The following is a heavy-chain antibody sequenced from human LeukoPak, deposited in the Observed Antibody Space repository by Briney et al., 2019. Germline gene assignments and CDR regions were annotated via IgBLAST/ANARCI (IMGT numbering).Heavy chain of an antibody. Sequence: GGSLRLSCASSGNYWMHWVRQAPGKGLVWVSHINSDGSSTSYADSVKGRFTISRDNAKNTLYLQMNSLRAEDTAVYYCARTPRPIFGVVKDYFDYWGQGTLVTVSS. V-gene: IGHV3-74*01. J-gene: IGHJ4*02. D-gene: IGHD3-3*01. CDR3: ARTPRPIFGVVKDYFDY. CDR2: INSDGSST. CDR1: GNYW.